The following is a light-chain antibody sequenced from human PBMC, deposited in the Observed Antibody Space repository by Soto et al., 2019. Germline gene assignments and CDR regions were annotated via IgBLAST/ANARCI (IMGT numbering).Light chain of an antibody. V-gene: IGLV1-51*01. CDR2: DNN. Sequence: QSVLTQPPSVSAAPRQKVTISCSGSSSNIGNNYVSWYQQLPGTAPKLHIYDNNKRPSGIPDRFSGSKSGTSATLGITGLQTGDEADYYCGTWDSSLSSYVFGSGTKVTVL. J-gene: IGLJ1*01. CDR3: GTWDSSLSSYV. CDR1: SSNIGNNY.